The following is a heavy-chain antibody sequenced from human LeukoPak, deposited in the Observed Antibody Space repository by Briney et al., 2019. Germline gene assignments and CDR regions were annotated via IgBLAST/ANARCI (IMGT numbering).Heavy chain of an antibody. CDR3: ARAKTYYDFWSGYSTYNWFDP. J-gene: IGHJ5*02. V-gene: IGHV4-59*01. D-gene: IGHD3-3*01. Sequence: SETLSLTCTVSGGSISSYYWSWIRQPPGKGLEWIGYIYYSGSNNYNPSLKSRVTISVDTSKNQFSLKLSSVTAADTAVYYCARAKTYYDFWSGYSTYNWFDPWGQGTLVTVSS. CDR2: IYYSGSN. CDR1: GGSISSYY.